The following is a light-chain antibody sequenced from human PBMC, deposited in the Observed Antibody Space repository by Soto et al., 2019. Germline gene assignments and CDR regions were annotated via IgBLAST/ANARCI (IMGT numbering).Light chain of an antibody. Sequence: DIVMTQSPDSLAVSLGERATVNCKSSQSLLFNSNNKHYLAWYQQKPGQPPQFVIYWASTRESGVPDRFIGSGSGTDFTLTISSLRAEDVAVYYCQQYYATPYTFGQGTKVEIK. CDR2: WAS. CDR3: QQYYATPYT. CDR1: QSLLFNSNNKHY. V-gene: IGKV4-1*01. J-gene: IGKJ2*01.